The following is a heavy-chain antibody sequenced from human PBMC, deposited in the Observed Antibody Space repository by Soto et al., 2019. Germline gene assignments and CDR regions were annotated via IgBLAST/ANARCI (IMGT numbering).Heavy chain of an antibody. Sequence: QVQLVQSGAEVKKPGASVKVSCKVSGYTLTELSMHWVRQAPGKGLEWMGGFDHEDGETSYAQKFQGRVTMTEDTSTDTAYMELSSLRSEDTAVYYCATDLGGSNHYYYGMDVWGQGTTVTVSS. CDR1: GYTLTELS. D-gene: IGHD1-26*01. CDR3: ATDLGGSNHYYYGMDV. J-gene: IGHJ6*02. V-gene: IGHV1-24*01. CDR2: FDHEDGET.